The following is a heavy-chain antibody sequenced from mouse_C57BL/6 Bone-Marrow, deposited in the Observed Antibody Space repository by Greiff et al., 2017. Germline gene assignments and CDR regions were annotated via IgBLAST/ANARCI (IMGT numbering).Heavy chain of an antibody. D-gene: IGHD1-1*01. J-gene: IGHJ2*01. CDR1: GYTFTSYW. CDR2: IYPGSGST. CDR3: ARSPPYGSSLDY. V-gene: IGHV1-55*01. Sequence: QLQQPGAELVKPGASVKMSCKASGYTFTSYWITWVKQRPGQGLEWIGDIYPGSGSTNYNEKFKSKATLTVDTSSSTAYMQLSSLTSEDSAVYYCARSPPYGSSLDYWGQGTTLTVSS.